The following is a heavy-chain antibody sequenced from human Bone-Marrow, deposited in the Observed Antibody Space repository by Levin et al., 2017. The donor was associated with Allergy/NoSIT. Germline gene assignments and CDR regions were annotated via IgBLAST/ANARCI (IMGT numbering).Heavy chain of an antibody. D-gene: IGHD6-19*01. CDR3: ARGRLAQGWFFDY. J-gene: IGHJ4*02. CDR1: GYSISIAYY. CDR2: IFHSGST. Sequence: ASETLSLTCVVSGYSISIAYYWGWIRQSPGKGLEWIASIFHSGSTYYSPSLRSRLTISVDTSRNDFSLKLSSVTVADTAVYYCARGRLAQGWFFDYWGQGAPVTVSS. V-gene: IGHV4-38-2*01.